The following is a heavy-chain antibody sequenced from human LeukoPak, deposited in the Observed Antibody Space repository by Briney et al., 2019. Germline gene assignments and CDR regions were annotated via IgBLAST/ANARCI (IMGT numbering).Heavy chain of an antibody. Sequence: PSQTLSLTCAVSGGSISSGGYSWGWIRQPPGKGLEWIGYIHHSGSTYYNPSLKSRVTISVDRSKNQFSLKLSSVTAADAAVFYCARVWGGSYFDYWGQGTLVTVSS. CDR2: IHHSGST. V-gene: IGHV4-30-2*01. D-gene: IGHD1-26*01. CDR1: GGSISSGGYS. CDR3: ARVWGGSYFDY. J-gene: IGHJ4*02.